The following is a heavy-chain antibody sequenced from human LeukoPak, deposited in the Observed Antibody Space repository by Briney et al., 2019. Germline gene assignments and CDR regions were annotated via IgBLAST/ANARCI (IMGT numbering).Heavy chain of an antibody. CDR2: IYFSGTT. J-gene: IGHJ4*02. Sequence: SETLSLTCTVSGGSISTTSFYWAWIRQPPGKGLEWIGSIYFSGTTHYNPSLKSRVTISVDTSKNQFSLKLSSVTAADTAVYYCARGWVYYYDSSGPMGYFDYWGQGTLVTVSS. CDR1: GGSISTTSFY. D-gene: IGHD3-22*01. V-gene: IGHV4-39*07. CDR3: ARGWVYYYDSSGPMGYFDY.